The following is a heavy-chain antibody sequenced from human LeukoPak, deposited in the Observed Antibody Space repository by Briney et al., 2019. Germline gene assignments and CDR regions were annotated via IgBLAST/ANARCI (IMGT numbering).Heavy chain of an antibody. D-gene: IGHD3-22*01. Sequence: GGSLRLSCAASGYTFSSYSINWVRQAPGKGLEWVSSISVGSNYIYYADSVRGRFSISRDDARNSLYLQMDSLRGDDTAEYFCARVRRNSDRSGYYYYYDYWGQGTLVTVSS. CDR2: ISVGSNYI. CDR3: ARVRRNSDRSGYYYYYDY. V-gene: IGHV3-21*01. CDR1: GYTFSSYS. J-gene: IGHJ4*02.